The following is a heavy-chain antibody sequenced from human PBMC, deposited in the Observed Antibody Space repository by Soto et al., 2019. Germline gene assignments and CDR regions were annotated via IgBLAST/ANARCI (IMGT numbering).Heavy chain of an antibody. V-gene: IGHV4-39*01. D-gene: IGHD1-26*01. CDR1: GGSISSSNYY. J-gene: IGHJ4*02. CDR3: ATWDRFRDYFSY. Sequence: SETLSLTCTVSGGSISSSNYYWGWIRQPPGTGLEWIGSMYYSGSTYYNSSLKSRVTISVDTSKNQFSLKLNSVTAADTAVYYCATWDRFRDYFSYWGQGILVTVSS. CDR2: MYYSGST.